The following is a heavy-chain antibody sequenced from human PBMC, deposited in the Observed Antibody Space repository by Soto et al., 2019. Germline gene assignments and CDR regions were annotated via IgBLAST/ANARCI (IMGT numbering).Heavy chain of an antibody. CDR3: AGPPELTRIYYYYGMDV. J-gene: IGHJ6*02. CDR2: IIPIFGTA. D-gene: IGHD1-7*01. CDR1: GGTFSSYA. V-gene: IGHV1-69*12. Sequence: QVQLVQSGAEVKKPGSSVKVSCKASGGTFSSYAISWVRQAPGQGLEWMGGIIPIFGTANYAQKFQGRVTIPADESTSPAYMELSSLRSEDTAVYYCAGPPELTRIYYYYGMDVWGQGTTVTVSS.